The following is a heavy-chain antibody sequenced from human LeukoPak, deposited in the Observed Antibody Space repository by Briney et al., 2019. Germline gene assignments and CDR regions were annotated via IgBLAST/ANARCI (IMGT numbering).Heavy chain of an antibody. CDR2: IYYSGST. CDR1: GGSISSSSYY. V-gene: IGHV4-39*01. Sequence: SETLSLTCTVSGGSISSSSYYWGWIRQPPGKGLEWIGSIYYSGSTYYNPSLKSRVTISVDTSKNQFSLKLSSVTAADTAVYYCARPTGGSGQLWLLSAFDIWGQGTMVTVSS. J-gene: IGHJ3*02. D-gene: IGHD5-18*01. CDR3: ARPTGGSGQLWLLSAFDI.